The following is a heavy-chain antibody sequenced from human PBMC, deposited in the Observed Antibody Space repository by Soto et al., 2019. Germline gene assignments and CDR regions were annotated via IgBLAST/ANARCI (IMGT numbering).Heavy chain of an antibody. J-gene: IGHJ3*02. Sequence: TLPLTCTVSGGSISSGGYYWILISQNPGKGLEGIGYIFYSGSTYYNPSLKSRVTISVDTSKNQFSLKLSSVTAADTAVYDCARVSAATDAFDIWGQGTMVTVSS. CDR2: IFYSGST. D-gene: IGHD3-16*02. CDR1: GGSISSGGYY. CDR3: ARVSAATDAFDI. V-gene: IGHV4-31*03.